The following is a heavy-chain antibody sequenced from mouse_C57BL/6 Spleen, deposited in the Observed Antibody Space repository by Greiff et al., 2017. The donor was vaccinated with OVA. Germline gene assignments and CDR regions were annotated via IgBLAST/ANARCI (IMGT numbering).Heavy chain of an antibody. Sequence: VKLQESGAELVKPGASVTLSCKASGYTFTEYTIHWVKQRSGQGLEWIGWFYPGSGSIKYTEKFKDKATLTADKSSSTVYMELSRLTSEDSAVYFCARHEGGGNSFAYWGQGTLVTVSA. CDR2: FYPGSGSI. V-gene: IGHV1-62-2*01. D-gene: IGHD2-1*01. CDR3: ARHEGGGNSFAY. J-gene: IGHJ3*01. CDR1: GYTFTEYT.